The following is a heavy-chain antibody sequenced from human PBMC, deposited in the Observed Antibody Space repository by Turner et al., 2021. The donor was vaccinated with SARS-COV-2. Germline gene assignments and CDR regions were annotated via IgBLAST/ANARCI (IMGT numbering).Heavy chain of an antibody. Sequence: QVTLRESGPALVKPTQTLTLTCTFSGFSLSTSGMCVSWIRQPPGKALEWLARIDWDDDKYYSTSLKTRLTISKDTSKNQVVLIMTNMDPVDTATYYCARDHYDILAGYDEGMDVWGQGTTVTVSS. CDR2: IDWDDDK. CDR1: GFSLSTSGMC. CDR3: ARDHYDILAGYDEGMDV. D-gene: IGHD3-9*01. J-gene: IGHJ6*02. V-gene: IGHV2-70*15.